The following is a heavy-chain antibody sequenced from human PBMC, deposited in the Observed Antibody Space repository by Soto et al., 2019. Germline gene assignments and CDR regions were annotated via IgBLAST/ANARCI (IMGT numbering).Heavy chain of an antibody. CDR3: ARAQFYNWNDGHNWFAP. CDR1: GGSISSYY. CDR2: IYYSGST. V-gene: IGHV4-59*08. D-gene: IGHD1-1*01. Sequence: SETLSLTCTVSGGSISSYYWSWIRQPPGKGLEWIGYIYYSGSTNYNPSLKSRVTISVDTSKNQFSLKLSFVTAADTAVYYCARAQFYNWNDGHNWFAPWGQGTLVTVSS. J-gene: IGHJ5*02.